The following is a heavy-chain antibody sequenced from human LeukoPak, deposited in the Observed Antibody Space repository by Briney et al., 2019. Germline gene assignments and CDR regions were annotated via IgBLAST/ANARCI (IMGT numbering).Heavy chain of an antibody. D-gene: IGHD6-19*01. CDR1: GGSISSYY. CDR3: ARDRDGSGGVGGAFDI. J-gene: IGHJ3*02. CDR2: IYYSGST. V-gene: IGHV4-59*01. Sequence: PSETLSLTCTVSGGSISSYYWSWIRQPPGKGLEWIGYIYYSGSTNYNPSLKSRVTISVDTSKNQFSLKLSSVTAADTAVYYCARDRDGSGGVGGAFDIWGQGTMVTVSS.